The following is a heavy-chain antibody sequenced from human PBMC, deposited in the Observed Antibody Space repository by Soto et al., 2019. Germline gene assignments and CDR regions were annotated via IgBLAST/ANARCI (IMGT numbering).Heavy chain of an antibody. CDR1: GFSLSTSGVG. CDR3: AHTRVPDTLDY. Sequence: GSGPTLVNPPQTLTLTCTFSGFSLSTSGVGVAWIRQPPGKPLEWLALIYWNDIKRYSPSLKSRLTITKDTSKNQVVLTMTSMDPVDTATYYCAHTRVPDTLDYWGQGTLVTVSS. J-gene: IGHJ4*01. V-gene: IGHV2-5*01. CDR2: IYWNDIK. D-gene: IGHD2-2*01.